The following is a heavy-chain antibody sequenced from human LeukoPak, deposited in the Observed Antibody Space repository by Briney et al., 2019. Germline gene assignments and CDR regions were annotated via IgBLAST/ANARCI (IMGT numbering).Heavy chain of an antibody. V-gene: IGHV3-21*01. Sequence: GGSLRLSCAASGFTFSSYSMNWVRQAPGKGLEWVSSISSSSSYIYYADSVKGRFTISRDNAKNSLYLQMNSLRAEDTAVYYCARASTVTPFDPWGHGTLVTVSS. CDR1: GFTFSSYS. J-gene: IGHJ5*02. D-gene: IGHD4-17*01. CDR3: ARASTVTPFDP. CDR2: ISSSSSYI.